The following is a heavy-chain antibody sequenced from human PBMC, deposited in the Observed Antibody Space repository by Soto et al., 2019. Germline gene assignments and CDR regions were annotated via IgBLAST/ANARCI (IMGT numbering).Heavy chain of an antibody. CDR3: AKRGDLGYCSSTSCYQGAFDI. CDR1: GFTFSSYA. Sequence: GGSLRLSCAASGFTFSSYAMSWVRQAPGKGLEWVSAISGSGGSTYYADSVKGRFTISRDNSKNTLYLQMNSLRAEDTAVYYCAKRGDLGYCSSTSCYQGAFDIWGQGTMVTVSS. J-gene: IGHJ3*02. V-gene: IGHV3-23*01. D-gene: IGHD2-2*01. CDR2: ISGSGGST.